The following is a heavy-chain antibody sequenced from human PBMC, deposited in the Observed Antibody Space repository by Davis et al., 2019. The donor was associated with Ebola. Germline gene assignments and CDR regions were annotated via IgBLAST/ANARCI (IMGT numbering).Heavy chain of an antibody. Sequence: GVSLKISCAASGFTFSSYAMSWVRQAPGKGLEWVSAISGSGGSTYYADSVKGRFTISRDNSKNTLYLQMNSLRAEDTAVYYCASTWIQLWLFDYWGQGTLVTVSS. J-gene: IGHJ4*02. V-gene: IGHV3-23*01. D-gene: IGHD5-18*01. CDR3: ASTWIQLWLFDY. CDR1: GFTFSSYA. CDR2: ISGSGGST.